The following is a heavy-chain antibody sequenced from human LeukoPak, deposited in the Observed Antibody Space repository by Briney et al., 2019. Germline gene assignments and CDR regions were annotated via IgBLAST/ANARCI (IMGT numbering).Heavy chain of an antibody. CDR1: GGSISSYY. CDR2: IYYSGST. J-gene: IGHJ4*02. D-gene: IGHD1-26*01. CDR3: ARESEVGATFDY. Sequence: SETLSLTCTVSGGSISSYYWSWIRQPPGKGLEWIGYIYYSGSTKYNPSLKSRVTISVDTSKNQFSLKMSSVTAADTAVYYCARESEVGATFDYWGQGTLVTVSS. V-gene: IGHV4-59*01.